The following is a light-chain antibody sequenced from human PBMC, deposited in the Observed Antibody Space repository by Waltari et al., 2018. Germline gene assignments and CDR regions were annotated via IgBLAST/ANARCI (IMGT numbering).Light chain of an antibody. CDR1: QSVSSN. J-gene: IGKJ5*01. Sequence: EIVMTQSPATLSVSPGERATLSCRASQSVSSNLAGYQQKPGQAPRLLIFGASSRATGIPGRFSGSGSGTEFTLTISSLQSEDFAVYYCQQYNNWLITFGQGTRLEIK. CDR3: QQYNNWLIT. V-gene: IGKV3-15*01. CDR2: GAS.